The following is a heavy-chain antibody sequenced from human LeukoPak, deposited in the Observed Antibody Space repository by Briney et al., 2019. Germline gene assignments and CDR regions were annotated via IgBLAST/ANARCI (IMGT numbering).Heavy chain of an antibody. J-gene: IGHJ6*02. CDR3: ARSHYYYVMDV. CDR1: GYTFTDYF. CDR2: IDPNSGGT. Sequence: ASVKVSCKASGYTFTDYFLHWVRQAPGQGLEWMGWIDPNSGGTNFAQKFQGRVTLTRDTSISTAYMEVSSLRPDDTAAYYCARSHYYYVMDVWAQGTTVTVSS. V-gene: IGHV1-2*02.